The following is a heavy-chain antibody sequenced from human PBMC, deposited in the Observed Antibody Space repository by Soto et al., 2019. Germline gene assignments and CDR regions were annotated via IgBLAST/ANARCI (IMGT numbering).Heavy chain of an antibody. D-gene: IGHD4-4*01. CDR2: ISYDGSNK. Sequence: GGSLRLSCAASGFTFSSYAMHWVRQAPGKGLEWVAVISYDGSNKYYADSVKGRFTISRDNSKNTLYLQMNSLRAEDTAVYYCARSNFNMATTPFDYWGQGTLVTVSS. J-gene: IGHJ4*02. CDR3: ARSNFNMATTPFDY. V-gene: IGHV3-30-3*01. CDR1: GFTFSSYA.